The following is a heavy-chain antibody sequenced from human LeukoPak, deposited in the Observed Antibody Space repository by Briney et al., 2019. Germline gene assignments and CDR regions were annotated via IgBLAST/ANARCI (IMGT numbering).Heavy chain of an antibody. CDR3: TTEIHCSGGSCYHNWFDP. V-gene: IGHV3-15*01. J-gene: IGHJ5*02. D-gene: IGHD2-15*01. CDR1: GFTFSNAW. CDR2: IKSKTDGGTT. Sequence: GGSLRLSCAASGFTFSNAWMSWVRQAPGKGLEWGGRIKSKTDGGTTDYAAPVKGRFTISRDDSKNTLYPQMNSLTTEDTAVYYCTTEIHCSGGSCYHNWFDPWGQGTLVTVSS.